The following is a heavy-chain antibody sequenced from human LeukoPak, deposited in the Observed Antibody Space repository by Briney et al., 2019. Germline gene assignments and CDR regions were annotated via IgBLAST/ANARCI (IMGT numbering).Heavy chain of an antibody. Sequence: HPGRSLRLSCAASGFTFSSYGMHWVRQAPGKGLEWVAVISYDGSSKYYADSVKGRFTISRDNSKNTLYLQMNSLRAEDTAVYYCAKDLESYGSGSPPGYWGQGTLVTVSS. J-gene: IGHJ4*02. CDR3: AKDLESYGSGSPPGY. V-gene: IGHV3-30*18. CDR2: ISYDGSSK. CDR1: GFTFSSYG. D-gene: IGHD3-10*01.